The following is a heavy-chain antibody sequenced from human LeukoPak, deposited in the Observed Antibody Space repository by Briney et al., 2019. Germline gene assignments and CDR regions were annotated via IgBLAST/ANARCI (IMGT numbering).Heavy chain of an antibody. Sequence: GGSLRLSCAASGFTFSSYWMSWVRQAPGKGLEWVANIKQDGSEKYYVDSVKGRFTISRDNAKNSLYLQMNSLRAEDTAVYYCARDEVEQLARKSVYYYYMDVWGKGTTVTVSS. CDR2: IKQDGSEK. V-gene: IGHV3-7*01. CDR1: GFTFSSYW. J-gene: IGHJ6*03. CDR3: ARDEVEQLARKSVYYYYMDV. D-gene: IGHD6-13*01.